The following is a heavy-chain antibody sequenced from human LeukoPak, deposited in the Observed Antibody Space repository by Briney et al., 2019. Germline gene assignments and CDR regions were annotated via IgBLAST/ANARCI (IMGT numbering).Heavy chain of an antibody. J-gene: IGHJ4*02. CDR1: GFTFSSYG. CDR2: IWYDGSNK. CDR3: ARDLEGYSLDY. V-gene: IGHV3-33*01. Sequence: PGGSLRLSCAASGFTFSSYGMHWVRQAPGKGLEWVAVIWYDGSNKYYADSVKGRFTISRDNSKNTLYLQMNSLRAEDTAVYYCARDLEGYSLDYWGQGTLVTVSS. D-gene: IGHD3-22*01.